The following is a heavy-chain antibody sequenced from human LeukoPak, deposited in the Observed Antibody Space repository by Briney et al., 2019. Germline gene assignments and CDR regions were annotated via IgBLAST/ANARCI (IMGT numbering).Heavy chain of an antibody. CDR1: GGSFSGYY. CDR3: ARAPYCGGDCYAFFDY. D-gene: IGHD2-21*01. CDR2: INHSGST. V-gene: IGHV4-34*01. J-gene: IGHJ4*02. Sequence: PSETLSLTCAVYGGSFSGYYWSWIRQPPGKGLEWIGEINHSGSTNYNPSLKSRVTISVDTSKNQFSLKLSSVTAADTVVYYCARAPYCGGDCYAFFDYWGQGTLVTVSS.